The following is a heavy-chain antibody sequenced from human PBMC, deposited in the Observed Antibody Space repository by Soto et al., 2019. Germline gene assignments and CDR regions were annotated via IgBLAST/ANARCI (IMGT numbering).Heavy chain of an antibody. CDR2: IKRDASEK. V-gene: IGHV3-7*01. CDR3: ARDSGYGSGNSVNHYLDY. D-gene: IGHD3-10*01. Sequence: ETLSLTCTVSGGSISDISYCWGWIRQAPGKGLEWLATIKRDASEKKYVDSVKGRFTMSRDNAKNSLYLQMDSLRAEDTAVYYCARDSGYGSGNSVNHYLDYWGRGTLVTVSS. J-gene: IGHJ4*01. CDR1: GGSISDISYC.